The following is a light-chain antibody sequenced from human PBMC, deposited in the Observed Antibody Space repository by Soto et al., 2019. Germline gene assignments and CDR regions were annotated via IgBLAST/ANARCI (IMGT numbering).Light chain of an antibody. CDR2: AAS. J-gene: IGKJ1*01. CDR1: QSISSY. CDR3: QHYNSYSEA. V-gene: IGKV1-39*01. Sequence: DIQMTQSPSSLSASVGDIVTIRCRASQSISSYLNWYQQKPGKAPKLLIYAASSLQSGVPSRFSGSGSGTEFTLTISSLQPDDFATYYCQHYNSYSEAFGQGTKVDIK.